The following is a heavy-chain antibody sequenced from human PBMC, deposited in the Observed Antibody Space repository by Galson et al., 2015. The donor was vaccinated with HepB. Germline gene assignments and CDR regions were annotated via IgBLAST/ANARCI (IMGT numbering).Heavy chain of an antibody. CDR1: GFTFSSYW. J-gene: IGHJ6*02. CDR3: ARRISLVRGIITKPDYYDGMDV. V-gene: IGHV3-7*03. D-gene: IGHD3-3*01. Sequence: SLRLSCAASGFTFSSYWMNWVRQAPGKGLEWVAHINQDGSSKYYADSVKGRFSISRDNAKDSVYLQLDSLRAEDTAVYCWARRISLVRGIITKPDYYDGMDVWGQGTTVTVAS. CDR2: INQDGSSK.